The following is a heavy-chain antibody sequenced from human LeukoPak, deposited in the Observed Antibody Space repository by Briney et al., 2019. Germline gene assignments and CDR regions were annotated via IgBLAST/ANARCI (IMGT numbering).Heavy chain of an antibody. CDR3: ARRRSYYGYLYYFDY. V-gene: IGHV5-51*01. CDR2: IYPGDSDT. Sequence: GESLKISCKGSGYRFTSYWIGWVRQMPGKGLEWMGIIYPGDSDTRYSPSFQGQVTISADKSISTAYLQWSSLKASDTAMYYCARRRSYYGYLYYFDYWGQGTLVTVSS. D-gene: IGHD1-26*01. J-gene: IGHJ4*02. CDR1: GYRFTSYW.